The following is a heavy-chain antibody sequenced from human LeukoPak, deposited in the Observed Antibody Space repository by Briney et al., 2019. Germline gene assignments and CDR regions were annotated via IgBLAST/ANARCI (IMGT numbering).Heavy chain of an antibody. J-gene: IGHJ4*02. CDR3: ARAPRYGGTLGGPDY. CDR1: GYTFTSYD. CDR2: INPSGGST. D-gene: IGHD4-23*01. Sequence: ASVKVSCKASGYTFTSYDINWVRQATGQGLEWMGIINPSGGSTSYAQKFQGRVTITRDTSASTAYMELSSLRSEDTAVYYCARAPRYGGTLGGPDYWGQGTLVTVSS. V-gene: IGHV1-46*01.